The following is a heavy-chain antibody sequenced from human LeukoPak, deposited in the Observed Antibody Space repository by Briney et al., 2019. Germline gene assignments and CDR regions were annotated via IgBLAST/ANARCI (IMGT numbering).Heavy chain of an antibody. J-gene: IGHJ4*02. CDR3: AKELEGYIYGPVDY. V-gene: IGHV3-30*18. CDR2: ISYDGSNK. Sequence: GGSLRLSCAASGFTLSSYGMHWLRQAPGKGLEWVAVISYDGSNKYYADSVKGRFTISRDNSKNTLYLQMNSLRAEDTAVYYWAKELEGYIYGPVDYWGQGTLVTVSS. CDR1: GFTLSSYG. D-gene: IGHD5-18*01.